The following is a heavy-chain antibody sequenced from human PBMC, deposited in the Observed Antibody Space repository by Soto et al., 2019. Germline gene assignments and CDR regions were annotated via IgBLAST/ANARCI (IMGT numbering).Heavy chain of an antibody. Sequence: PGGSLRLSCAASGFTVNSNYMSWVRQAPGKGLEWVSAIHSGGRTYYADSVKGRFTISRDDSKNTLYLQMNSLRAEDTAVYYCARSHDILNWFEPWGQGTLVTVSS. J-gene: IGHJ5*02. D-gene: IGHD3-9*01. CDR1: GFTVNSNY. CDR3: ARSHDILNWFEP. CDR2: IHSGGRT. V-gene: IGHV3-53*01.